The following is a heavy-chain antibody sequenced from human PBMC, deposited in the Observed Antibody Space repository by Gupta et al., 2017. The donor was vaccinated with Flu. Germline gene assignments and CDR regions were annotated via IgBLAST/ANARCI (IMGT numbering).Heavy chain of an antibody. J-gene: IGHJ4*02. CDR1: LGNGGYS. CDR2: IYHDGRG. V-gene: IGHV4-30-2*06. CDR3: ARGGNGGGFPY. Sequence: LGNGGYSGNWIRQSPGKGLEWIGYIYHDGRGYYNPTLKSRVTISGDRPKNHFSLSLTSVTAADTAVYFCARGGNGGGFPYGGRGTLVTVSS. D-gene: IGHD3-16*01.